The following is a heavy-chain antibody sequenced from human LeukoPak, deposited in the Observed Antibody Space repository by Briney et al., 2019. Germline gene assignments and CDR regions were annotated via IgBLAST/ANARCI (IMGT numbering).Heavy chain of an antibody. V-gene: IGHV1-18*01. CDR1: GYTFTGYG. CDR3: AREGEGYCSGGSCHSYYYYYYYMDV. CDR2: ISAYNGNT. J-gene: IGHJ6*03. Sequence: ASVKVSCKASGYTFTGYGISWVRQAPGQGLEWMGWISAYNGNTNYAQKLQGRVTMTTDTSTSTAYMELRSLRSDDTAVYYCAREGEGYCSGGSCHSYYYYYYYMDVWGKGTTVTVSS. D-gene: IGHD2-15*01.